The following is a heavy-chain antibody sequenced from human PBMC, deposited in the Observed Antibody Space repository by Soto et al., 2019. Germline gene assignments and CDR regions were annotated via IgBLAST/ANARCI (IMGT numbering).Heavy chain of an antibody. CDR3: ARGMPRNYYDSSGYGGYYFDY. CDR1: GGSFSGYY. D-gene: IGHD3-22*01. Sequence: SETLSLTCAVYGGSFSGYYWSWIRQPPGKGLEWIGEINHSGSTNYNPSLKSRVTISVDTSKNQFSLKLSSVTAADTAVYYCARGMPRNYYDSSGYGGYYFDYWGQGTLVTVSS. J-gene: IGHJ4*02. V-gene: IGHV4-34*01. CDR2: INHSGST.